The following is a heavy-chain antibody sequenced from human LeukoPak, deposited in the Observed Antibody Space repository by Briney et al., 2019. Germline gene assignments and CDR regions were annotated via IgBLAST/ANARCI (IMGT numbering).Heavy chain of an antibody. Sequence: PSQTLSLTCTVSGGSISSGSYYWSWIQQPAGKGLEWIGRIYTSGSTNYNPSLKSRVTISVDTSKNQFSLKLSSVTAADTAVYYCARTYGSGLHFDYWGQGTLVTVSS. V-gene: IGHV4-61*02. D-gene: IGHD3-10*01. CDR2: IYTSGST. CDR3: ARTYGSGLHFDY. CDR1: GGSISSGSYY. J-gene: IGHJ4*02.